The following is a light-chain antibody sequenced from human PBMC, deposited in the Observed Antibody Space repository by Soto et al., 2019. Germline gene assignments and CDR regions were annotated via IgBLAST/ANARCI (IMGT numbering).Light chain of an antibody. CDR2: DTN. Sequence: QAVVTQEPSFSVSPGGTVTLTCGLNSGSVSAGHYPSWYQQTPGQAPRTLIYDTNTLSSGVPDRFSGSILGNKAALTITGAQADEEAYYYCVLYMGNGISVFGGGTKLTVL. V-gene: IGLV8-61*01. J-gene: IGLJ3*02. CDR3: VLYMGNGISV. CDR1: SGSVSAGHY.